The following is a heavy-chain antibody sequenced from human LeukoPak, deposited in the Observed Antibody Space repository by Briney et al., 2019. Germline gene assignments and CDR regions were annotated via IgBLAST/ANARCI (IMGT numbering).Heavy chain of an antibody. CDR2: INGSSSDT. V-gene: IGHV3-11*05. J-gene: IGHJ4*02. Sequence: GGSLRLSCAASGFTFSDYYMTWIRQAPGRGLEWISYINGSSSDTKYADSVKGRFTISRDNAKNSLYLLMNSLRAEDTAVYYCAREDGYSSSWYSDYWGQGTLVTVSS. D-gene: IGHD6-13*01. CDR3: AREDGYSSSWYSDY. CDR1: GFTFSDYY.